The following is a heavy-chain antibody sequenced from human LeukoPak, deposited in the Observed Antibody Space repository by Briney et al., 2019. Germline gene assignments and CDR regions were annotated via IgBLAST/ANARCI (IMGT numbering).Heavy chain of an antibody. V-gene: IGHV3-48*03. Sequence: GGSLRLSCAASGFTFSSYEMNWVRQAPGKGLEWVSYISSSGSTIYYADSVKGRFTISRDNSKNTLYLQMNGLRAEDTAVYYCAKEGFGNYYSAYFDYWGQGTLVTVSS. CDR3: AKEGFGNYYSAYFDY. CDR2: ISSSGSTI. J-gene: IGHJ4*02. D-gene: IGHD1-26*01. CDR1: GFTFSSYE.